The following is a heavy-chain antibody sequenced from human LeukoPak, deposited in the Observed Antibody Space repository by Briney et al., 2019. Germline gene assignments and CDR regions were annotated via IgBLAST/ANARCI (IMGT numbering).Heavy chain of an antibody. CDR3: ARVVVAAAAGTDWFDP. J-gene: IGHJ5*02. CDR1: GYSFTNDG. D-gene: IGHD6-13*01. Sequence: ASVKVSCKTSGYSFTNDGITWVRQAPGQGLEWMGWISVSNGNTKYAERLQGRVTMTTDTSTTTAYMELSSLKSDDTAIYYCARVVVAAAAGTDWFDPWGQGTLVTVS. CDR2: ISVSNGNT. V-gene: IGHV1-18*01.